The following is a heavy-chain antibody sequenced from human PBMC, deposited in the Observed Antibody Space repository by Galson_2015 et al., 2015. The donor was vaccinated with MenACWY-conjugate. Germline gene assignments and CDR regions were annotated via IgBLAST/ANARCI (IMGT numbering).Heavy chain of an antibody. J-gene: IGHJ3*02. CDR1: GGSFSSSSYY. Sequence: LVKPTQTLSLTCTVSGGSFSSSSYYWGWIRQPPGKGLEWIGSIYYSGTTYDNPSLKSRVTQSVDTSKNQFSLKLSSVTAADTAVYYCARAERGEVASPGGFHDAFHIWGQGTVVTVSS. CDR3: ARAERGEVASPGGFHDAFHI. V-gene: IGHV4-39*07. CDR2: IYYSGTT. D-gene: IGHD3-16*01.